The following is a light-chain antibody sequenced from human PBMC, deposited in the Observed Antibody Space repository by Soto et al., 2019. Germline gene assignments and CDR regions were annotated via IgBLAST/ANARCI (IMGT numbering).Light chain of an antibody. J-gene: IGKJ4*01. CDR1: QSVSSSY. Sequence: EIVLTQSPGTLSLSPGEIATLSCRASQSVSSSYLAWYQQKPGQAPRLLIYGASSRATGIPDRFSGSGSGTDFTLTISRLEPEDFVVYYCHQYVSSPLTFGGGTKVEIK. CDR3: HQYVSSPLT. V-gene: IGKV3-20*01. CDR2: GAS.